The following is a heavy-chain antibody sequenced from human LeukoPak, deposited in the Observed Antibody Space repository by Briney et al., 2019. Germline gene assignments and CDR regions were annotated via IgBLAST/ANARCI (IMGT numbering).Heavy chain of an antibody. CDR3: VTDRNRGGSY. J-gene: IGHJ4*02. CDR1: GFTFSDFW. CDR2: INRDGSDI. D-gene: IGHD3-16*01. V-gene: IGHV3-7*01. Sequence: GGSLRLSCVGSGFTFSDFWISWVRQAPGKGLEWVANINRDGSDIYYVDSVKGRFTISRDNAKNSLYLHMNSLRAEGTAVYYCVTDRNRGGSYWGQGTLVTVSS.